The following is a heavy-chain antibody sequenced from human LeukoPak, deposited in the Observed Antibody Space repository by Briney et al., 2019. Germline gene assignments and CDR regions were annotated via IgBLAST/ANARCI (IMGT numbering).Heavy chain of an antibody. J-gene: IGHJ4*02. CDR2: IKADGSEK. CDR3: ARDGSSFDY. CDR1: GFTFSNYW. Sequence: GGSLRLSCAASGFTFSNYWMSWVRQAPGKGLEWVANIKADGSEKYYVDSVKGRFTISRDNAKNSLYLQMNSLRAEDTAVYYCARDGSSFDYWGQGTLVTVSS. D-gene: IGHD2-15*01. V-gene: IGHV3-7*01.